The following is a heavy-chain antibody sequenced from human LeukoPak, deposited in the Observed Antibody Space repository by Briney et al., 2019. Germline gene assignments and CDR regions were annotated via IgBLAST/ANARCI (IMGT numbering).Heavy chain of an antibody. CDR3: ARFSLGIAVAGTGEAFDI. Sequence: SETLSLTCTVSGGSISSYYWSWIRQPAGKGLEWIGRIYTSGSTNYNPSLKSRVTMSVDTSKNQFSLKLSSVTAADTAVYYCARFSLGIAVAGTGEAFDIWGQGTMVTVS. V-gene: IGHV4-4*07. CDR1: GGSISSYY. J-gene: IGHJ3*02. D-gene: IGHD6-19*01. CDR2: IYTSGST.